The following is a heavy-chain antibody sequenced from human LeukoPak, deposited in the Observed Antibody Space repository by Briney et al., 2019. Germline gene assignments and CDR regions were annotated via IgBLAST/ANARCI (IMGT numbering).Heavy chain of an antibody. V-gene: IGHV4-59*12. D-gene: IGHD6-13*01. CDR1: GFTFSNYN. CDR3: ARDIWGSSSA. Sequence: GSLRLSCAASGFTFSNYNMNWVRQTPGKGLEWIGSIYYSGSTYYNPSLKSRVTISVDTSKNQFSLKLSSVTAADTAVYYCARDIWGSSSAWGQGTLVTVSS. J-gene: IGHJ5*02. CDR2: IYYSGST.